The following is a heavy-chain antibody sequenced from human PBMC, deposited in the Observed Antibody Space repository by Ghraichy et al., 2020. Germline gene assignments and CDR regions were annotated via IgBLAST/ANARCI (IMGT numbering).Heavy chain of an antibody. D-gene: IGHD5-18*01. CDR3: ARDADTAMVTDDY. CDR1: GYTFTSYD. J-gene: IGHJ4*02. V-gene: IGHV1-8*01. CDR2: MNPNSGNT. Sequence: ASVKVSCKASGYTFTSYDINWVRQATGQGLEWMGWMNPNSGNTGYAQKFQGRVTMTRNTSISTAYMELSSLRSEDTAVYYCARDADTAMVTDDYWGQGTLVTVSS.